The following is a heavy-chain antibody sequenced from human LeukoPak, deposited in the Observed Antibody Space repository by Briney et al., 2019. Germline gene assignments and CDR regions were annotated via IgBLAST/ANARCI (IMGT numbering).Heavy chain of an antibody. CDR1: GGPTSSYY. Sequence: PSETLSLTCTVSGGPTSSYYWSWIRQPPGKGLEWIGYIYYSGSTNYNPSLKSRVTISVDTSKNQFSLKLSSVTAADTAVYYCARGDITVAGTWYFDYWGQGTLVTVSS. CDR2: IYYSGST. D-gene: IGHD6-19*01. J-gene: IGHJ4*02. V-gene: IGHV4-59*08. CDR3: ARGDITVAGTWYFDY.